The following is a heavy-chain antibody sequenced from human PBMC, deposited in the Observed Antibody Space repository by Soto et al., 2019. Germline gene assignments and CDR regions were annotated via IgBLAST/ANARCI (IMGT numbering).Heavy chain of an antibody. V-gene: IGHV3-9*01. CDR1: GFTFDDYA. CDR2: ISWNSGSI. D-gene: IGHD3-16*02. CDR3: AKDKFVLHLGELSLVFDY. J-gene: IGHJ4*02. Sequence: EVQLVESGGGLVQPGRSLRLSCAASGFTFDDYAMHWVRQAPGKGLEWVSGISWNSGSIGYADSVKGRFTISRDNAKNSLYLQMNSLRAEDTALYYCAKDKFVLHLGELSLVFDYWGQGTLVTVSS.